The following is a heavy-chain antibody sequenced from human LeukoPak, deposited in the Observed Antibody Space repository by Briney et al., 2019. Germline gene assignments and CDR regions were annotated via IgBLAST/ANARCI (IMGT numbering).Heavy chain of an antibody. J-gene: IGHJ6*04. CDR3: AELGITMIGGV. Sequence: GGSLRLSCAASGFGFSRYWMHWVRQAPGTGLKWVSRIYRDGSTTDYADSVKGRFSISRDNAKNSLYLQMNSLRAEDTAVYYCAELGITMIGGVWGKGTTVTISS. CDR2: IYRDGSTT. D-gene: IGHD3-10*02. V-gene: IGHV3-74*01. CDR1: GFGFSRYW.